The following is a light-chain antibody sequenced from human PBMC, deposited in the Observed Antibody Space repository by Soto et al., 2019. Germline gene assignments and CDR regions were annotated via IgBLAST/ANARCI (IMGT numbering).Light chain of an antibody. CDR1: QDISND. J-gene: IGKJ3*01. V-gene: IGKV1-16*02. CDR2: AAS. CDR3: QQYNTYPFT. Sequence: DIQMTQSPSSLSASVGDRVTITCRASQDISNDLAWFQQKPGRPPKSLIYAASSLQSGVPSKFSCSGSGTDFTLTISSLQPEDFATYFCQQYNTYPFTFGPGTKVDIK.